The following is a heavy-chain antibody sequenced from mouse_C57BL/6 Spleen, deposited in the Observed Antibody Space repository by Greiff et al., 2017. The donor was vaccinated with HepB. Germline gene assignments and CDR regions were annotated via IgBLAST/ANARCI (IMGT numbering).Heavy chain of an antibody. J-gene: IGHJ3*01. CDR1: GYSITSGYY. CDR2: ISYDGSN. CDR3: ARDSSYEAWFAY. V-gene: IGHV3-6*01. D-gene: IGHD1-1*01. Sequence: EVQLQQSGPGLVKPSQSLSLTCSVTGYSITSGYYWNWIRQFPGNKLEWMGYISYDGSNNYNPSLKNRISITRDTSKNQFFLKLNSVTTEDTATYYCARDSSYEAWFAYWGQGTLVTVSA.